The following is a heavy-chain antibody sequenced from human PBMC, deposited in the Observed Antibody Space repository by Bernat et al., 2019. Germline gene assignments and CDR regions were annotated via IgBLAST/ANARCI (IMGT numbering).Heavy chain of an antibody. CDR2: VDWKGDST. CDR3: ASGYCGSAGCYANFDY. Sequence: VQLVESGGGLVKPGGSLRLSCAASGFRFDDYGMSWVRQAPGKGLEWVSGVDWKGDSTGYADAVKGRFTISRDNAKNSLYLHMNSLRAEDTAFYYCASGYCGSAGCYANFDYWGQGTLVTVSS. CDR1: GFRFDDYG. V-gene: IGHV3-20*04. D-gene: IGHD2-2*01. J-gene: IGHJ4*02.